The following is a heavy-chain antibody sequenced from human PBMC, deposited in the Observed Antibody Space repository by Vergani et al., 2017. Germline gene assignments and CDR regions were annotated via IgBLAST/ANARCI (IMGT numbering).Heavy chain of an antibody. J-gene: IGHJ4*02. CDR1: GYTFTSYA. D-gene: IGHD2-2*01. Sequence: QVQLVQSGAEVKKPGASVKVSCKASGYTFTSYAMHWVRQAPGQRLEWMGWINAGNGNTKYSQKFQGRVTITRDTSASTAYMELSSRRSEDTAVYYCARGRGFVVPAVFGYWGQGTLVTVSS. CDR3: ARGRGFVVPAVFGY. CDR2: INAGNGNT. V-gene: IGHV1-3*01.